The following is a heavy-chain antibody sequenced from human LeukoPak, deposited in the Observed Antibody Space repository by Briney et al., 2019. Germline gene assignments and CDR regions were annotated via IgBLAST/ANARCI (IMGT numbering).Heavy chain of an antibody. CDR2: INPDGSGK. CDR1: GFIFREYW. D-gene: IGHD1-1*01. V-gene: IGHV3-7*01. CDR3: VMSWIRQERDA. J-gene: IGHJ5*02. Sequence: GGSLRLSCIASGFIFREYWMSWVRQSPGKGLEWVADINPDGSGKTYVDSVKGRFTISRDNAKQSLYLQMDTLTAEDTAVYYCVMSWIRQERDAWGQGTLVTVSS.